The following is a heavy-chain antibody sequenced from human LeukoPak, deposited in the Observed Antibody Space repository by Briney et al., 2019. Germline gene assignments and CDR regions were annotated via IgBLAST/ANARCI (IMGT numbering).Heavy chain of an antibody. CDR2: ISSSSSSYI. J-gene: IGHJ4*02. D-gene: IGHD4-17*01. CDR1: GFTFSSYS. Sequence: PGGSLRLSCAASGFTFSSYSMNWVRQAPGKGLEWVSSISSSSSSYIYYADSVKGRFTISRDNAKNSLYLQMNSLRAEDTAVYYCARGGSMTTVSHWGQGTLVTVSS. V-gene: IGHV3-21*01. CDR3: ARGGSMTTVSH.